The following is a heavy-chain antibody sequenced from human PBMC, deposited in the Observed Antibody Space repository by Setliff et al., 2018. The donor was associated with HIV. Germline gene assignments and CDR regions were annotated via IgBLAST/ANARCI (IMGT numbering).Heavy chain of an antibody. Sequence: SETLSLTCTVSGDSITRGSYYWSWIRQPAGKGLEWIGHIYTSGKTHYSPSLKSRITISADTSKNQLSLNLSSVTAADTAVYYCARAAYSGTYLWEPATDLWGRGTLVTGLL. V-gene: IGHV4-61*09. J-gene: IGHJ2*01. D-gene: IGHD1-26*01. CDR3: ARAAYSGTYLWEPATDL. CDR2: IYTSGKT. CDR1: GDSITRGSYY.